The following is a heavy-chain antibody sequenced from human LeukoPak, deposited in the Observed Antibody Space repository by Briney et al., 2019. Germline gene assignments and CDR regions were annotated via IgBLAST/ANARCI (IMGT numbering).Heavy chain of an antibody. CDR3: VVGGSPGY. D-gene: IGHD2-15*01. J-gene: IGHJ4*02. CDR2: ISTDGYAT. CDR1: GLAFSAYK. V-gene: IGHV3-74*01. Sequence: GGSLRLSCAASGLAFSAYKMHWVRQAPRKGLVWVSRISTDGYATDYADFVQGRFTASRDNTKNTWSLEMNSLRAEDTAVYYCVVGGSPGYWGQGTLVTVSS.